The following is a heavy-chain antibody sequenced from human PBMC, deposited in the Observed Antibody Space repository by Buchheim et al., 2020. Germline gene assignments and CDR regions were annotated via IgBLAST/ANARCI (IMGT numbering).Heavy chain of an antibody. V-gene: IGHV3-33*08. CDR3: VRGTQIWSGSFPVDV. CDR2: IWYDGSNK. D-gene: IGHD3-10*01. CDR1: RFSFSSSA. J-gene: IGHJ6*03. Sequence: VQLLESGGGLVQPGGSLRLSCAASRFSFSSSAMSWVRQAPGKGLEWVAVIWYDGSNKYYADSVKGRFTISRDNSKNTLYLQMNSLRAEDTAVYYCVRGTQIWSGSFPVDVWGKGTT.